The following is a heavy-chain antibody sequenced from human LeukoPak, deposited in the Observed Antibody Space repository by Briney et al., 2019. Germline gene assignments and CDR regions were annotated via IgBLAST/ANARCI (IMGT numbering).Heavy chain of an antibody. CDR2: INHSGST. V-gene: IGHV4-34*01. Sequence: SETLSLTCAVYGGSFSGYYWSWIRQPPGKGLEWIGEINHSGSTNYNPSLKSRVTISVDTPKNQFSLKLSAVTAADTAVYYCARVTWAFDIWGQGTMVTVSS. CDR3: ARVTWAFDI. J-gene: IGHJ3*02. CDR1: GGSFSGYY.